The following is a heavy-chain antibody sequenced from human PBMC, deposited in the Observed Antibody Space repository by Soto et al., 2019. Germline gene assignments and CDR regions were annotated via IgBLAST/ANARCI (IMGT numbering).Heavy chain of an antibody. V-gene: IGHV4-4*02. CDR1: GGSITSPNW. D-gene: IGHD3-10*01. CDR2: MHHSGST. CDR3: ATGNVYYYGSGGLWDQ. Sequence: QVQLQESGPGLVNPSGTLSLTCVVSGGSITSPNWWTWVRQPPGRGLEWIAEMHHSGSTNYSPSLKSRVVMSIDKSKNQFSLKLNSVTAADTAVYYCATGNVYYYGSGGLWDQWGRGALVTVSS. J-gene: IGHJ4*02.